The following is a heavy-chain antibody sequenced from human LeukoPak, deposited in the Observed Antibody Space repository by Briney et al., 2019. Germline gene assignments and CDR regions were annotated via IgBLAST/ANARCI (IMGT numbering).Heavy chain of an antibody. V-gene: IGHV3-7*01. J-gene: IGHJ6*02. D-gene: IGHD3-3*01. CDR2: IKQDGSEK. CDR1: GFTFSSYW. CDR3: AREGLNDFWSGYYPKNYGMDV. Sequence: GVSLRLSCAASGFTFSSYWMSWVRQAPGKGLEWVANIKQDGSEKYYVDSVKGRFTISRDNAKNSLYLQMNSLRAEDTAVYYCAREGLNDFWSGYYPKNYGMDVWGQGTTVTVSS.